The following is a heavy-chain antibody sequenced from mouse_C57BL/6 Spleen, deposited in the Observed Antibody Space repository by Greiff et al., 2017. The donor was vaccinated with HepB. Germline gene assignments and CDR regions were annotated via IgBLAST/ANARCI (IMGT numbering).Heavy chain of an antibody. D-gene: IGHD1-1*01. CDR2: IYPGSGST. Sequence: QVHVKQSGAELVKPGASVKMSCKASGYTFTSYWITWVKQRPGQGLEWIGDIYPGSGSTNYNEKFKSKATLTVDTSSSTAYMQLSSLTSEDSAVYYCARGVYGSSYWFAYWGQGTLVTVSA. V-gene: IGHV1-55*01. CDR1: GYTFTSYW. CDR3: ARGVYGSSYWFAY. J-gene: IGHJ3*01.